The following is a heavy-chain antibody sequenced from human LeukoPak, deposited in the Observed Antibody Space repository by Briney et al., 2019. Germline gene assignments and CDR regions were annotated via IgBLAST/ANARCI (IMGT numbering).Heavy chain of an antibody. CDR2: IYYSGST. CDR3: ARLIAVAGTGWFDP. D-gene: IGHD6-19*01. V-gene: IGHV4-59*08. CDR1: GGSISSYY. J-gene: IGHJ5*02. Sequence: TSETLSLTCTVSGGSISSYYWSWIRQPPGKGLEWIGYIYYSGSTNYNPSLKNRVTISVDTSKNQFSLKLSSVTAADTAVYYCARLIAVAGTGWFDPWGQGTLVTVSS.